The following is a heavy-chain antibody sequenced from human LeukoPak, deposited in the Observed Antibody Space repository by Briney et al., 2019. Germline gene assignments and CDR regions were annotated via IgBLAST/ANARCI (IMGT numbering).Heavy chain of an antibody. CDR2: IYYSGST. J-gene: IGHJ6*03. CDR1: GGSISSYY. V-gene: IGHV4-59*01. Sequence: SETLSPTCTVSGGSISSYYWSWIRQPPGKGLEWIGYIYYSGSTNYNPSLKSRVTISVDTSKNQFSLKLSSVTAADTAVYYCARVPDTRPPGLNYCYYYYMDVWGKGTTVTVSS. D-gene: IGHD2-2*01. CDR3: ARVPDTRPPGLNYCYYYYMDV.